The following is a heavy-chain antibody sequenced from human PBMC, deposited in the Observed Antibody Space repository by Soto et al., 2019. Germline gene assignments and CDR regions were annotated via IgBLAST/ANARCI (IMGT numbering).Heavy chain of an antibody. CDR2: VSYDGSNK. Sequence: QVQLVESGGGVVQPGRSLRLSCAASGFTFSSYGMHWVRQAPGKGLEWVAVVSYDGSNKFYSDSVKGRFTISRDNSKKTLYMQMNSQRAEDTAVYYCAKGEGGSSSSPWYSGMDVWGQGTTVTVSS. CDR1: GFTFSSYG. CDR3: AKGEGGSSSSPWYSGMDV. J-gene: IGHJ6*02. V-gene: IGHV3-30*18. D-gene: IGHD6-6*01.